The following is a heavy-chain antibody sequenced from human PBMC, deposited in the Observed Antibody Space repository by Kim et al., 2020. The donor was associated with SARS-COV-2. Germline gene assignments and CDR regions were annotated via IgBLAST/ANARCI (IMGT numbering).Heavy chain of an antibody. Sequence: PALKSRVTISVDTSKNQFSLKLSSVTAADTAVYYCARDVVHYYDSSGYTYWGQGTLVTVSS. V-gene: IGHV4-31*02. CDR3: ARDVVHYYDSSGYTY. J-gene: IGHJ4*02. D-gene: IGHD3-22*01.